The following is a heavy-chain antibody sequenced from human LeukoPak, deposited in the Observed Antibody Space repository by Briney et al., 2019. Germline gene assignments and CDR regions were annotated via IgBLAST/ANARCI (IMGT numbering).Heavy chain of an antibody. CDR1: GGSISSSSYY. V-gene: IGHV4-39*07. CDR3: ARRSRGYYYYYMDV. Sequence: PSETLSLTCTVSGGSISSSSYYWGWIRRPPGKGLEWIGSIYYSGSTYYNPSLKSRVTISVDTSKNQFSLKLSSVTAADTAVYYCARRSRGYYYYYMDVWGKGTTVTVSS. J-gene: IGHJ6*03. CDR2: IYYSGST. D-gene: IGHD1-26*01.